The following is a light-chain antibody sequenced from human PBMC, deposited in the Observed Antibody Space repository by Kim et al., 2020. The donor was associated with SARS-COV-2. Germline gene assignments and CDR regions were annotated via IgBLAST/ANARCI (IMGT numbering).Light chain of an antibody. CDR1: QSISSY. Sequence: DIQMTQSPSSLSASVGDRVTITCRASQSISSYLNWYQQKPGKAPKLLIYAASSLQSGVPSRFSGSGSGTDFTLTISSLQPEDFATYYCQQSYSTPGTFGGGTKLEI. J-gene: IGKJ4*01. CDR2: AAS. V-gene: IGKV1-39*01. CDR3: QQSYSTPGT.